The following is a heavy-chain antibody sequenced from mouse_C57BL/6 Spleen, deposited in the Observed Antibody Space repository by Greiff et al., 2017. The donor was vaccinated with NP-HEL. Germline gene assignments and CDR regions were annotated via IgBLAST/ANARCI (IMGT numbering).Heavy chain of an antibody. J-gene: IGHJ2*01. CDR1: GYTFTSYW. Sequence: QVQLQQPGAELVRPGSSVKLSCKASGYTFTSYWMDWVKQRPGQGLEWIGHIYPSDSETHYNHKFKDQATLTVDKSSSTAYMQLSSLTSEDFAVYYCARGYGNYQYYFDGWGHGTTLTVTS. CDR3: ARGYGNYQYYFDG. D-gene: IGHD2-1*01. CDR2: IYPSDSET. V-gene: IGHV1-61*01.